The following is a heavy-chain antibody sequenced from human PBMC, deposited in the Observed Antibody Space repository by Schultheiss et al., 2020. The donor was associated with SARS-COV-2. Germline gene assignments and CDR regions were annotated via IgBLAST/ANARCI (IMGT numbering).Heavy chain of an antibody. J-gene: IGHJ4*02. Sequence: GGSLRLSCAASGFTFSNAWMNWVRQAPGKGLEWVGRIKSKSDGGTIDYGAPVKGRFIISRDDSKDTLYLQMNSLKTEDTAMYYCRGFLEWLSPSPMDYWGQGTLVTVSS. V-gene: IGHV3-15*07. D-gene: IGHD3-3*01. CDR2: IKSKSDGGTI. CDR1: GFTFSNAW. CDR3: RGFLEWLSPSPMDY.